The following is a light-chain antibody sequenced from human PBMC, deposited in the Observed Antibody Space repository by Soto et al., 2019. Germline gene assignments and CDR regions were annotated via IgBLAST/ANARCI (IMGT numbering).Light chain of an antibody. Sequence: EIVLTQSPCTLSLSPGERAPLSCRASQSVSNNYLAWYQQKPGQAPRLLIYGASTRATGIPARFSGTGSGTDFTLTVSSLQSEDFAVYYCQQYDNWPQTFGQGTKVDI. V-gene: IGKV3-15*01. CDR1: QSVSNN. J-gene: IGKJ1*01. CDR3: QQYDNWPQT. CDR2: GAS.